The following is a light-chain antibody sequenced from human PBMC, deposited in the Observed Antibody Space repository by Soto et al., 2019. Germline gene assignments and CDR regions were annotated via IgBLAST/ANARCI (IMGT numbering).Light chain of an antibody. CDR3: QQVKSYPLN. CDR1: QGISSF. J-gene: IGKJ4*01. Sequence: DIQLTQSPSFLSASVGDRVTITCRASQGISSFLAWYQQKPGKAPNFLIYAASTLQSGVPSRFSGSGSGTEFTHKISSLQPEDFATYYCQQVKSYPLNFGGGTKVEIK. CDR2: AAS. V-gene: IGKV1-9*01.